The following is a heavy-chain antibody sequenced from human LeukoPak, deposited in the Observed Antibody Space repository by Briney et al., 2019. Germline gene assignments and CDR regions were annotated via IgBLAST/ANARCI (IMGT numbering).Heavy chain of an antibody. CDR3: ARNYDILTGYLDY. CDR2: INAGNGNT. D-gene: IGHD3-9*01. V-gene: IGHV1-3*01. J-gene: IGHJ4*02. CDR1: GYTFTSYA. Sequence: ASVTVSCKASGYTFTSYAMHWVRQAPGQRLEWMGWINAGNGNTKYSQKFQGRVTITRDTSASTAYMELSSLRSEDTAVYYCARNYDILTGYLDYWGQGTLVTVSS.